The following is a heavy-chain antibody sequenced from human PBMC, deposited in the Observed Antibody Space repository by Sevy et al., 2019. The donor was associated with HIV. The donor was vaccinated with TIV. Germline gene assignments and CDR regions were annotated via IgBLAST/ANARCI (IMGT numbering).Heavy chain of an antibody. V-gene: IGHV3-49*03. CDR2: IRSKAYGGTT. CDR1: GFTFGDYA. Sequence: GGSLRLSCTASGFTFGDYAMSWFRQAPGKGLEWVGFIRSKAYGGTTEYAASVKGRFTISRDDSKSIAYLQMNSLKTEDTAVYYCTREFCDPQRGDAFDIWGQGTMVTVSS. J-gene: IGHJ3*02. CDR3: TREFCDPQRGDAFDI.